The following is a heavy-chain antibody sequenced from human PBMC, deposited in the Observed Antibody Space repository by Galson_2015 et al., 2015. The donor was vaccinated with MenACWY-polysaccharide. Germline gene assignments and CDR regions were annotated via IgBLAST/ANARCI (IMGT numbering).Heavy chain of an antibody. CDR1: GYTFTSYA. V-gene: IGHV1-3*01. CDR3: AREMTSFPGMDV. D-gene: IGHD3-16*01. J-gene: IGHJ6*02. Sequence: SVKVSCKASGYTFTSYAMHWVRQAPGQRLEWMGWINAGNGNTKYSQKFQGRVTITRDTSASTAYMELSRLRSDDTAVYYCAREMTSFPGMDVWGQGTTVPVSS. CDR2: INAGNGNT.